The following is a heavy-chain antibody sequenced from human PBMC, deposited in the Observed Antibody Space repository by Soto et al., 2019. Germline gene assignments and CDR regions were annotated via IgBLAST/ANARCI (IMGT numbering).Heavy chain of an antibody. CDR3: AREVHCGGGSCSWSEGFDY. V-gene: IGHV3-30*03. J-gene: IGHJ4*02. CDR1: GFIFSSYG. D-gene: IGHD2-15*01. Sequence: QVQLVESGGGVVQPGRSLRLSCAASGFIFSSYGMHWVRQAPGKGLEWVAVISYEGSHTYYADSVKGRFTITRDNSKNTLSLQMNSLTPEDTAVYYCAREVHCGGGSCSWSEGFDYWGQGTLLSVSS. CDR2: ISYEGSHT.